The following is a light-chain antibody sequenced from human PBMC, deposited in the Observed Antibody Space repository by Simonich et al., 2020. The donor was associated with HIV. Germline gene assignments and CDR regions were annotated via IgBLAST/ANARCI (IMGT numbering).Light chain of an antibody. V-gene: IGKV3-15*01. J-gene: IGKJ4*01. CDR2: GAS. CDR1: QSVSSN. Sequence: EIVMTQYPVTLSVSPGERATLSFKTSQSVSSNLAWYQQKPGQAPRLLIYGASIRATGIPARFSGRGSGTEFTLTINSMQSEDFAVYYCQQYDKWPPVLAFGGGTKVEIK. CDR3: QQYDKWPPVLA.